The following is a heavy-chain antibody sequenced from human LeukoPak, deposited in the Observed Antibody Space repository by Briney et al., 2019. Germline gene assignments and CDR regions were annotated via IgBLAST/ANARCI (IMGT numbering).Heavy chain of an antibody. CDR3: AKSAPHQWLGSFDY. CDR2: ISGSGGST. D-gene: IGHD6-19*01. J-gene: IGHJ4*02. V-gene: IGHV3-23*01. Sequence: GGSLRLSCAASGFTVSSNYMSWVRQAPGKGLEWVSAISGSGGSTYYADSVKGRFTISRDNSKNTLYLQMNSLRAEDTAVYYCAKSAPHQWLGSFDYWGQGTLVTVSS. CDR1: GFTVSSNY.